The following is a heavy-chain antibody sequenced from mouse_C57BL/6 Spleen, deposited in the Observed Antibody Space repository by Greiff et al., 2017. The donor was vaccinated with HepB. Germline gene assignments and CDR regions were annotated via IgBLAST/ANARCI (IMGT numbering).Heavy chain of an antibody. CDR2: IDPENGDT. CDR3: TTGYGSSYKYFDV. V-gene: IGHV14-4*01. J-gene: IGHJ1*03. D-gene: IGHD1-1*01. Sequence: VQLQQSGAELVRPGASVKLSCTASGFNIKDDYMHWVKQRPEQGLEWIGWIDPENGDTKYASKFPGKATLTADTSSNTAYLQLSSLTSEDTAVYYCTTGYGSSYKYFDVWGTGTTVTVSS. CDR1: GFNIKDDY.